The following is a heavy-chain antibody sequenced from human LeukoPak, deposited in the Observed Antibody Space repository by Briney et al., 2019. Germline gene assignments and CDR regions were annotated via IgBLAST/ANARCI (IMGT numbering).Heavy chain of an antibody. Sequence: KPSETLSLTFAVSGYSISSGYYWGWIRQPPGKGLEWIGSIYHSGSTYYNPSLKSRVTISVDTSKNQSSLKLSSVTAADTAVYYCARHKEFAFDYWGQGTLVTVSS. CDR2: IYHSGST. V-gene: IGHV4-38-2*01. CDR1: GYSISSGYY. CDR3: ARHKEFAFDY. J-gene: IGHJ4*02.